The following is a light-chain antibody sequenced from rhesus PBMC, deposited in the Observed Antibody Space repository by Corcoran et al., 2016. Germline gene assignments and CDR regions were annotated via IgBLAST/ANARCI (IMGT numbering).Light chain of an antibody. V-gene: IGKV1-41*01. J-gene: IGKJ4*01. Sequence: DIQMTQSPSSLSASVGDRVTITCRASQSISNYLNWYQQEPGKAPKLLIYSASSLQSGVPSRFSASGSGTEFTLTISSLQPEDFATYYCQQFRNYLTFGEGTKVEIK. CDR2: SAS. CDR3: QQFRNYLT. CDR1: QSISNY.